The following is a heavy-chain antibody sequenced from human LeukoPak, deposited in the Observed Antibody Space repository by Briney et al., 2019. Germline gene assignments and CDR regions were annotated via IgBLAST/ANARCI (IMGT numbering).Heavy chain of an antibody. CDR3: ARETSTVTYRIFDY. CDR1: GGSISSYY. V-gene: IGHV4-4*07. Sequence: SETLSLTCTVSGGSISSYYWSWIRQPAGKGLEWIGRIYTSGSTNYNPSLKSRVTMSVDTSKSQFSLKLTSVIAADTAVYYCARETSTVTYRIFDYWGQGTLVTVSS. J-gene: IGHJ4*02. CDR2: IYTSGST. D-gene: IGHD4-17*01.